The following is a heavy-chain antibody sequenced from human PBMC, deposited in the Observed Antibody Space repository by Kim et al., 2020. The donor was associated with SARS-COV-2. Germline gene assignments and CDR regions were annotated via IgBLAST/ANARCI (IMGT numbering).Heavy chain of an antibody. D-gene: IGHD3-10*01. Sequence: SETLSLTCTVSGGSISYYYWSWIRQSPGKGLEWIGYIFYSGTTKYNPSLKSRVTISVDRAKNQPALRLSSVTAADTAIYYCAREGIMDRGIISHYYGMDVGGQGTMVTVPS. CDR1: GGSISYYY. V-gene: IGHV4-59*13. CDR3: AREGIMDRGIISHYYGMDV. CDR2: IFYSGTT. J-gene: IGHJ6*02.